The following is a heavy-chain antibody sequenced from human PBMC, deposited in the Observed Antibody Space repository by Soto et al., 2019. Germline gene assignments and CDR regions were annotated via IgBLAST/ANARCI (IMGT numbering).Heavy chain of an antibody. Sequence: PSETLSLTCAASGGSVNCYYWNWIRQPPGKGLEWIGEINHTGGTHYNPSLKGRVTMSVDKSKNQFSLRLSSVTAADTAIYYCATRTTVFGLLIPPFDPWGQGTQVTVSS. D-gene: IGHD3-3*01. V-gene: IGHV4-34*01. CDR1: GGSVNCYY. CDR2: INHTGGT. J-gene: IGHJ5*02. CDR3: ATRTTVFGLLIPPFDP.